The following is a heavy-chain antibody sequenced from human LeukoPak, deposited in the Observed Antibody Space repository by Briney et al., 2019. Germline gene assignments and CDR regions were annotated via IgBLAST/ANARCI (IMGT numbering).Heavy chain of an antibody. D-gene: IGHD3-22*01. J-gene: IGHJ5*02. CDR3: ARDVEGDYYDSSGYYYSFDP. CDR1: GYTFTGYY. V-gene: IGHV1-2*02. CDR2: INPNSGGT. Sequence: GASVKVSCKASGYTFTGYYMHWVRQAPGQGLELMGWINPNSGGTNYAQKFQGRVTMTRDTSISTAYMGLSRLRSDDTAVYYCARDVEGDYYDSSGYYYSFDPWGQGTLVTVSS.